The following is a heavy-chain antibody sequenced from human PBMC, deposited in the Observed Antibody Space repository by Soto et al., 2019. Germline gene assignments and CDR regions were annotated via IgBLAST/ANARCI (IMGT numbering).Heavy chain of an antibody. Sequence: QVQLQESGPGLVKPSGTLSLTCAVSGGSISSSNWWSWVRQPPGKGLEWIGEIYHSGSTNYNPSLMSRVTIAVDKSKNQFSLKLSSVTAADTAVYYGAIASGSYYYGMDVWGQGTKVTVSS. CDR1: GGSISSSNW. D-gene: IGHD1-26*01. J-gene: IGHJ6*02. CDR3: AIASGSYYYGMDV. V-gene: IGHV4-4*02. CDR2: IYHSGST.